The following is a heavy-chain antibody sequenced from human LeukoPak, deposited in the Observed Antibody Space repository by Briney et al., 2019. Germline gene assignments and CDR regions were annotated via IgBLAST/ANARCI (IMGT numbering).Heavy chain of an antibody. V-gene: IGHV3-21*06. J-gene: IGHJ6*03. CDR3: KRLDRAEYSTSQIPYYYYFLDG. CDR2: ISSDNTYI. Sequence: GGSLRLSCTASGFAFSYYSVTWVPQAPGKGLEGVASISSDNTYIYYADSVRGRFTISRDNAKNLFYRQMNSLRAEDTAVYYCKRLDRAEYSTSQIPYYYYFLDGWENGTTVTVSS. D-gene: IGHD6-13*01. CDR1: GFAFSYYS.